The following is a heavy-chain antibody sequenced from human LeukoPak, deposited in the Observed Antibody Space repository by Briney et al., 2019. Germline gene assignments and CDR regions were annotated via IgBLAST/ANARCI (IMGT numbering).Heavy chain of an antibody. CDR2: IIPIFGTA. D-gene: IGHD2-2*02. CDR1: GGTFSSYA. Sequence: ASVKVSCKASGGTFSSYAISWVRQAPGQGLEWMGGIIPIFGTANYAQKFQGRVTITTDESTSTAYMELSSLRSEDTAVYYCARGAAPIGYCSSTSCYRYYYMDVWGKGTTVTVSS. CDR3: ARGAAPIGYCSSTSCYRYYYMDV. V-gene: IGHV1-69*05. J-gene: IGHJ6*03.